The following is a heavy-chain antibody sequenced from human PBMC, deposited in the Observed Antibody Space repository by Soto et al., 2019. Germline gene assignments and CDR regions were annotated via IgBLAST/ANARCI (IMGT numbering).Heavy chain of an antibody. V-gene: IGHV1-69*02. J-gene: IGHJ4*02. CDR2: IIPILGIA. CDR1: GGPFRSYT. CDR3: ARGSIAVAGPDY. D-gene: IGHD6-19*01. Sequence: QVQLVQSGAEVKKPGSSVKVSCKASGGPFRSYTISWVRQAPGQGLEWMGRIIPILGIANYSQKFQGRVTITADKSTSTAYMELSSLRSEDTAVYYCARGSIAVAGPDYWGQGTLVTVSS.